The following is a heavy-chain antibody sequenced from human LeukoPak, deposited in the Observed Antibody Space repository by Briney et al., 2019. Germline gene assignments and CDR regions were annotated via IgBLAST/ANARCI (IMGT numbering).Heavy chain of an antibody. D-gene: IGHD5-18*01. CDR3: AKHGDTAMWLDY. V-gene: IGHV3-23*01. Sequence: PGGSLRLSCAASGFTFSNYVMSWVRQAPGKGLEWVSGINGSGGSIYYADSVKGRFTISRDSSKNTLNLQMNSLRAEDTAVYYCAKHGDTAMWLDYWGQGTLVTVSS. J-gene: IGHJ4*02. CDR2: INGSGGSI. CDR1: GFTFSNYV.